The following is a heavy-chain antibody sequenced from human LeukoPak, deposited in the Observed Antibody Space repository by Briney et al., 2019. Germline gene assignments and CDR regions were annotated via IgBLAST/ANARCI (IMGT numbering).Heavy chain of an antibody. CDR3: ARAGGVTVTTT. CDR2: INPNNGGT. CDR1: GYIFTDNY. Sequence: ASVKVSCKASGYIFTDNYMHWVRQAPGQGLEWMGWINPNNGGTKYAQKFQGRVTMTRDTSSSTAFMELSRLRSDDTATYYCARAGGVTVTTTWGQGTLVTVPS. V-gene: IGHV1-2*02. J-gene: IGHJ5*02. D-gene: IGHD4-11*01.